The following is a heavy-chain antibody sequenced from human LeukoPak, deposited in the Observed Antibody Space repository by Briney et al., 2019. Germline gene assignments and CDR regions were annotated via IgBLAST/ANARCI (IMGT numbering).Heavy chain of an antibody. CDR1: GFTFSSYW. D-gene: IGHD6-13*01. J-gene: IGHJ3*02. CDR3: ARVWSSSSYDAFDI. V-gene: IGHV3-74*01. Sequence: QPGGSLRLSCAASGFTFSSYWMHWVRQAPGKGLVWVSRINSDGSSTSHADSVKGRFTISRDNAKNTLYLQMNSLRAEDTAVYYCARVWSSSSYDAFDIWGQGTMVTVSS. CDR2: INSDGSST.